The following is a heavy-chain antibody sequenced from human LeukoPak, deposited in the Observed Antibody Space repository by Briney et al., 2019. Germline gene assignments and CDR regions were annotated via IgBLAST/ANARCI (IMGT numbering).Heavy chain of an antibody. CDR2: ISGSGGST. J-gene: IGHJ4*02. D-gene: IGHD5-24*01. CDR1: GFTFSSYA. Sequence: GGSLRLSCAASGFTFSSYAMNWVRQAPGKGLEWVSAISGSGGSTYYADSVKGRFTISRDNSKNTLYLQMNSLRAEDTAVYYCAKRREGLYYFNYWGQGTLVTVSS. CDR3: AKRREGLYYFNY. V-gene: IGHV3-23*01.